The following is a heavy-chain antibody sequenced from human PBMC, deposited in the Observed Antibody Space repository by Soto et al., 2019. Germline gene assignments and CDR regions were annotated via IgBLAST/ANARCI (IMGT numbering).Heavy chain of an antibody. Sequence: PGGSLRLSCAASGFTFSGYAMSWVRQAPGKGLEWVSAISGSGGSTYYADSVKGRFTISRDNSKNTLYLQMNSLRAEDTAVYYCAKDFIPQSGIAAASEFDYWGQGTLVTVSS. CDR1: GFTFSGYA. J-gene: IGHJ4*02. CDR3: AKDFIPQSGIAAASEFDY. CDR2: ISGSGGST. V-gene: IGHV3-23*01. D-gene: IGHD6-13*01.